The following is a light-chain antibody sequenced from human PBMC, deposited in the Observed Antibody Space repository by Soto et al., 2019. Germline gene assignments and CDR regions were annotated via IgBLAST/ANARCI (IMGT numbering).Light chain of an antibody. CDR3: QQATTFPLT. CDR2: GAS. Sequence: DIQMTQSPSSLSASVGDRVAITCRASQAFSNLLAWYQQKPGKAPKLLIYGASTLQGGVPSRFSGSESGTDFTLTISSVQPEDFATYYCQQATTFPLTVGGGTKVDIK. CDR1: QAFSNL. V-gene: IGKV1-12*01. J-gene: IGKJ4*01.